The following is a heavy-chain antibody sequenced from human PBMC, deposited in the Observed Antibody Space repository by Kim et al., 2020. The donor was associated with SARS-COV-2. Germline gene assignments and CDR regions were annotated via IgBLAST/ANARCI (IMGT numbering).Heavy chain of an antibody. J-gene: IGHJ5*02. Sequence: GGTNYAKKFQGRVTITRDTSISTAYLELSRLRSDDTAVYYCAMGKRWLQSWGQGTLVTVSS. CDR3: AMGKRWLQS. V-gene: IGHV1-2*02. D-gene: IGHD5-12*01. CDR2: GGT.